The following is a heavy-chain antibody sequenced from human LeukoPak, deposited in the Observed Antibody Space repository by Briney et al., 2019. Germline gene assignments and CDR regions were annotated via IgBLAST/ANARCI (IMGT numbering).Heavy chain of an antibody. Sequence: ASVKVSCKASGYTFTSYGISWVRQAPGQGLEWMGWISAYNGNTNYAQKLQGRVTMTTDTSTSTAYMELRSLRSDDTAVYYCARSLDCDMVRGAVDYWGQGTLVTVSS. CDR1: GYTFTSYG. CDR2: ISAYNGNT. J-gene: IGHJ4*02. CDR3: ARSLDCDMVRGAVDY. D-gene: IGHD3-10*01. V-gene: IGHV1-18*01.